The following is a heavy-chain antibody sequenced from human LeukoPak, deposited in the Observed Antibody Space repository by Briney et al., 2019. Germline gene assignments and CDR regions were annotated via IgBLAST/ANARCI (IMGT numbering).Heavy chain of an antibody. CDR3: ARDSFYGSGSYYYYYMDV. CDR1: GFTVSSNY. J-gene: IGHJ6*03. V-gene: IGHV3-53*01. CDR2: IYSGGST. D-gene: IGHD3-10*01. Sequence: PGGSLGLSCAASGFTVSSNYMSWVRQAPGKGLEWVSVIYSGGSTYYADSVKGRFTISRDNSKNTLYLQMNSLRAEDTAVYYCARDSFYGSGSYYYYYMDVWGKGTTVTVSS.